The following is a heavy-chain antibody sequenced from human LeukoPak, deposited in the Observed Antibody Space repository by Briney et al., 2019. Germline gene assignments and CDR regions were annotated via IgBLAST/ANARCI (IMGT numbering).Heavy chain of an antibody. V-gene: IGHV1-8*01. J-gene: IGHJ6*03. CDR3: ARRPYSSSWYFNYYYYYMDV. Sequence: ASVKVSCKASGYTFTSYDINWERQATGQGLEWMGWMNPNSGNTGYAQKFQGRVTMTRNTSISTAYMELSSLRSEDTAVYYCARRPYSSSWYFNYYYYYMDVWGKGTTVTVSS. CDR1: GYTFTSYD. D-gene: IGHD6-13*01. CDR2: MNPNSGNT.